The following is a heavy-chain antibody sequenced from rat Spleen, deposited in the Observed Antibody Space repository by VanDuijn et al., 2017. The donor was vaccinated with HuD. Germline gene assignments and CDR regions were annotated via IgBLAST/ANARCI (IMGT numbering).Heavy chain of an antibody. V-gene: IGHV5-22*01. Sequence: EVQLVESGGGQVQPGRSLKLSCVASGFTFNNYWMTWIRQAPKKGLEWVASISYEGSSTYYRDSVKGRFTISRDTAQNTLYLQMNSLRSEDTATYYCVRHVDFWGQGVMVTVSS. J-gene: IGHJ2*01. CDR1: GFTFNNYW. CDR3: VRHVDF. CDR2: ISYEGSST.